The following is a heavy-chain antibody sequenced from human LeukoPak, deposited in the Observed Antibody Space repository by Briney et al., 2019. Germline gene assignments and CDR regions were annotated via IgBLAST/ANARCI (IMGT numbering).Heavy chain of an antibody. D-gene: IGHD3-10*01. J-gene: IGHJ4*02. Sequence: GGSLRLSCAASGFTFTNYWMSWVRQAPRKGLEWVANIKQDGSEKYYVDSVKGRFTISRDNAKNSLYLQMNSLRAEDTAVYYCARVTSGSYSPFDYRGQGTLVTVSS. CDR3: ARVTSGSYSPFDY. CDR2: IKQDGSEK. V-gene: IGHV3-7*01. CDR1: GFTFTNYW.